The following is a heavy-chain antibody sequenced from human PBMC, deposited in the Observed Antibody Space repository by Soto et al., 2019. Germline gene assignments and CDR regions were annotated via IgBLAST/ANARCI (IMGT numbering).Heavy chain of an antibody. Sequence: GGSLRLSCAASGFTFSSYSMSWVRQAPGKGLEWVSGFRTGGDGGTTYYADSVKGRFTISRDNSKNMLFLQMNSLRAEDTAIYYCAKKVNSGPGSQYFDYWGQGTLVTVSS. CDR3: AKKVNSGPGSQYFDY. V-gene: IGHV3-23*01. CDR2: FRTGGDGGTT. D-gene: IGHD3-10*01. CDR1: GFTFSSYS. J-gene: IGHJ4*02.